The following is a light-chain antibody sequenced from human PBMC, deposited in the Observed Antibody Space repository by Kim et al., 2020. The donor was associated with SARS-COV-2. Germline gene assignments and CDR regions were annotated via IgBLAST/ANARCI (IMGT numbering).Light chain of an antibody. Sequence: DIQITQSPSTLSASVGGRVTXXCRAXXXISSWXAWYQQKPGKAPKLLLXXXSSLESGVPSRFSGSGXXTEFTLPISSVPXXDFATYYCXXXNSXPWXXGXGT. CDR3: XXXNSXPWX. CDR1: XXISSW. V-gene: IGKV1-5*03. J-gene: IGKJ1*01. CDR2: XXS.